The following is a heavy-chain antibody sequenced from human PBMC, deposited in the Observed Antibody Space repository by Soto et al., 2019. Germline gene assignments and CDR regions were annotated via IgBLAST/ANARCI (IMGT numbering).Heavy chain of an antibody. V-gene: IGHV1-46*03. CDR2: IDPSGGAT. J-gene: IGHJ4*02. D-gene: IGHD6-19*01. CDR1: GYTFTSHY. Sequence: QVQLVQSGAEVKKPGASVMVSCRASGYTFTSHYMHWVRQAPGQGLEWMGMIDPSGGATTYAQKFQGRVTITREPSTTTVYMELSSLRTEDTAVYSCSRGLWQWLFDYWGQGTLVTVSS. CDR3: SRGLWQWLFDY.